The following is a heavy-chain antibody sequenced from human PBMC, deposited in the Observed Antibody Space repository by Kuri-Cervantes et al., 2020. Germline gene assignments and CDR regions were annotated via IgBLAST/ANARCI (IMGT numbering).Heavy chain of an antibody. Sequence: GGSLRLSCAASGFTFSDSAIHWVRQASGKGLEWVGRIRSKANTYATAYAASVKGRFTVSRDNSKNTAYLQMNSLRTEDTAVYYCTRIYDTVFDHWGQGTPVTVSS. CDR3: TRIYDTVFDH. CDR1: GFTFSDSA. V-gene: IGHV3-73*01. J-gene: IGHJ4*02. D-gene: IGHD5/OR15-5a*01. CDR2: IRSKANTYAT.